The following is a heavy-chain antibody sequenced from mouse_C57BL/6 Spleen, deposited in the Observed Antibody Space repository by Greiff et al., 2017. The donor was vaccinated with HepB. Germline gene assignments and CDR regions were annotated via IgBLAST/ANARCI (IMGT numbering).Heavy chain of an antibody. Sequence: EVQLVESGGGLVQPGGSMKLSCAASGFTFSDAWMDWVRQSTEKGLEWVAEIRNKANNHATYYAESVKGRFTISRDDSKSSVYLQMNSLRAEDTGIYYCTRRHLRRYFDVWGTGTTVTVSS. D-gene: IGHD1-1*01. J-gene: IGHJ1*03. CDR3: TRRHLRRYFDV. V-gene: IGHV6-6*01. CDR1: GFTFSDAW. CDR2: IRNKANNHAT.